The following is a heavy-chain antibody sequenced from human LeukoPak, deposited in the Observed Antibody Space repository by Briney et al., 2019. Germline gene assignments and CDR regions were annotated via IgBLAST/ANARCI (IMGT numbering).Heavy chain of an antibody. V-gene: IGHV4-4*02. J-gene: IGHJ4*02. Sequence: GSLRLSCAACGFTYSHHGMHWVRQPPGKGREWIGEIYYSGSTNYNPSLKSRVTISVDKSKNQFSLKLSSVTAADTAVYYCARGERNFDGWGQGTLVTASS. CDR3: ARGERNFDG. CDR2: IYYSGST. CDR1: GFTYSHHG.